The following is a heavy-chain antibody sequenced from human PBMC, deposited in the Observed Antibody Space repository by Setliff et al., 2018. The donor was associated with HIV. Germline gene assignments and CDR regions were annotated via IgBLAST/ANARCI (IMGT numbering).Heavy chain of an antibody. CDR1: KFIFSSYS. Sequence: GGSLRLSCVASKFIFSSYSMSWVRQAPAKGLEWVANISPDGSATYYVDSVKGRFTISRDNAKNSLYLQLNSLRAEDTGVYYCATQTGFYNSHWYDYWGQGTMVTVSS. J-gene: IGHJ4*02. V-gene: IGHV3-7*01. CDR2: ISPDGSAT. CDR3: ATQTGFYNSHWYDY. D-gene: IGHD6-13*01.